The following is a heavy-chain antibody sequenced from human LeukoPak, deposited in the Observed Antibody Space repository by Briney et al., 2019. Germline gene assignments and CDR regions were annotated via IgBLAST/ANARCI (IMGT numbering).Heavy chain of an antibody. Sequence: PGGSLRLSCAASGFTFSGSAMHWVRQASGKGLEWVGRIRSKANSYATAYAASVKGRFTISRDDSKNTAYLQMNSLKTEDTAVYYCTRHSERAYYGDYVPSFDYWGQGTLVTVSS. D-gene: IGHD4-17*01. V-gene: IGHV3-73*01. J-gene: IGHJ4*02. CDR1: GFTFSGSA. CDR2: IRSKANSYAT. CDR3: TRHSERAYYGDYVPSFDY.